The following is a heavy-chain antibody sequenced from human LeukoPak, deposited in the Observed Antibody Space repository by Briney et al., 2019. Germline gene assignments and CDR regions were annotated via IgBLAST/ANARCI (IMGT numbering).Heavy chain of an antibody. V-gene: IGHV3-23*01. J-gene: IGHJ4*02. CDR1: GSIFSNYA. CDR3: AKDQGSSRGDFDY. CDR2: ISRSGGST. Sequence: PGGSLRLSCAASGSIFSNYAMSWVRQAPGKGLEWVSAISRSGGSTYYADSVKGRFTISRDNSKNTLYLQMNSLTAEDTAVYYCAKDQGSSRGDFDYWGQGILVTVSS. D-gene: IGHD3-10*01.